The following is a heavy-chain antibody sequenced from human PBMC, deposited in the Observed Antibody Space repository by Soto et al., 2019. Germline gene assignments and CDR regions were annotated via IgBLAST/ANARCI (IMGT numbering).Heavy chain of an antibody. CDR3: ARGEKRGVSLLRYYFDL. J-gene: IGHJ4*02. CDR2: IYPGDFDT. D-gene: IGHD3-9*01. V-gene: IGHV5-51*07. Sequence: GESQKISWKSSGYSFTSDWSCGLHQIPGKVLEYMGIIYPGDFDTRYSPSLEGQVTTSVDKAISTAYLQWSSLRASDTAMYYCARGEKRGVSLLRYYFDLWGQGTLVTVSS. CDR1: GYSFTSDW.